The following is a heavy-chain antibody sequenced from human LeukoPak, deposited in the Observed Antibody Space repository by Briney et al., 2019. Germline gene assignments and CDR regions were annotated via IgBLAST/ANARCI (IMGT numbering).Heavy chain of an antibody. V-gene: IGHV1-2*02. CDR2: IHPKSGAT. CDR3: ARDREDTWGSAGFFDL. J-gene: IGHJ2*01. CDR1: GYTFTGYY. D-gene: IGHD3-16*01. Sequence: ASVKLSCKTSGYTFTGYYVHWVRHAPGQGLEWMGWIHPKSGATKYGQKFQGRVAMTRDRPTSTAYMELSRLISDDTAVYFCARDREDTWGSAGFFDLWGRGTLVTVSS.